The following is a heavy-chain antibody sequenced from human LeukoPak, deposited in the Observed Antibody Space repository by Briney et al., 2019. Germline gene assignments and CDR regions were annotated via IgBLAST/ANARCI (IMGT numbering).Heavy chain of an antibody. CDR3: ALGPLRYFDWSDAFDI. CDR1: GGTFSSYA. CDR2: IIPIFGTA. J-gene: IGHJ3*02. Sequence: SVKVSCKASGGTFSSYAISWVRQAPGQGLEWMGGIIPIFGTANYAQKFQGRVTITADESTSTAYMELSSLRSEDMAVYYCALGPLRYFDWSDAFDIWGQGTMVTVSS. D-gene: IGHD3-9*01. V-gene: IGHV1-69*13.